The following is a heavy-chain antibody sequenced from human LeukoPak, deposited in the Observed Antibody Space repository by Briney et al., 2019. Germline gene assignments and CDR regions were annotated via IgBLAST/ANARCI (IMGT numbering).Heavy chain of an antibody. V-gene: IGHV1-2*02. CDR1: GYTFTRYY. J-gene: IGHJ4*02. D-gene: IGHD4-11*01. Sequence: ASVTVSCKASGYTFTRYYMHWVRQAPGQGLEWMGWINPNSGGTIYAQKFQGRVTMTRDTSISTAYMELSRLRSDDTAVYYCARGHYIFDYWGQGTLVTVSS. CDR3: ARGHYIFDY. CDR2: INPNSGGT.